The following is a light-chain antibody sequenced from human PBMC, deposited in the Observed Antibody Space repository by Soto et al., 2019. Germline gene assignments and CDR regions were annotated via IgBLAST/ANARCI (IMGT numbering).Light chain of an antibody. V-gene: IGKV1-27*01. CDR2: GAS. J-gene: IGKJ2*01. Sequence: DIQMTQSPSYRSAYLGDRVTITCRASKGISNYLAWYQQKPGSLPKLLLFGASTLQSGVPARFSGSGSGTLFTLTITGLLPEDVATYYCQKYDSAPFTFGQGTKVEFK. CDR1: KGISNY. CDR3: QKYDSAPFT.